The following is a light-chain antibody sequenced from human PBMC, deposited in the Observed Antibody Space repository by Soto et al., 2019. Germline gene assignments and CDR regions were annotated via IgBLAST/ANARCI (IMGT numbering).Light chain of an antibody. CDR3: QHCITSLTT. Sequence: EIVLTQSPGTLSLSPGERATLSCRTSQSVSNNYLAWYQQKPGQAPRLLIYGASSRATGIPDRCTGSGSGTDFTLTITRPAPEDFAVYNCQHCITSLTTFGQGTQVDIK. J-gene: IGKJ1*01. V-gene: IGKV3-20*01. CDR2: GAS. CDR1: QSVSNNY.